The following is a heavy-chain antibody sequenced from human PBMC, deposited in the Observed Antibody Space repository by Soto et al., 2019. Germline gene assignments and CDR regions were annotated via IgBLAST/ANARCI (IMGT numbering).Heavy chain of an antibody. CDR1: GGSISSYY. J-gene: IGHJ4*02. CDR2: LYYSGSTT. Sequence: PSETLSLTCTVSGGSISSYYWSWIWQPPGQGLEWIGYLYYSGSTTNYNPSLNSRVTISVDTSKNQFSLKLSSVTAADTAVYYCARVYYDSSGYSLDYWGQGTLVTVSS. CDR3: ARVYYDSSGYSLDY. D-gene: IGHD3-22*01. V-gene: IGHV4-59*01.